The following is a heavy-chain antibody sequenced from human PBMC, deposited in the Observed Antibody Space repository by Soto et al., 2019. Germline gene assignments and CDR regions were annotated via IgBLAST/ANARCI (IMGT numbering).Heavy chain of an antibody. D-gene: IGHD6-19*01. J-gene: IGHJ6*02. CDR3: AHSRFISDWYGRYYYYGMDV. CDR2: IYWDDDK. V-gene: IGHV2-5*02. CDR1: GFSLSTSGVG. Sequence: QITLKESGPTLVKPTQTLTVTCTFSGFSLSTSGVGVGWIRQPPGKALEWLALIYWDDDKRYSPSLKSRLTTTKNTSKHPFVLTMTNLDPVDTATYYCAHSRFISDWYGRYYYYGMDVWRQGTTVTVSS.